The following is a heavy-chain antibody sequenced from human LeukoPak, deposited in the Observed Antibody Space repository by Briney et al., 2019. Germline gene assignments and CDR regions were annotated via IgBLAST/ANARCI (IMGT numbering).Heavy chain of an antibody. D-gene: IGHD4-11*01. CDR1: GFTFSSYW. CDR2: IKQDGSEK. V-gene: IGHV3-7*01. CDR3: ARDTVTTGPTDYYYYYMDV. J-gene: IGHJ6*03. Sequence: GGSLRLXCAASGFTFSSYWMSWVRQAPGKGLEWVANIKQDGSEKYYVDSVKGRFTISRDNAKNSLYLQMNSLRAEDTAVYYCARDTVTTGPTDYYYYYMDVWGKGTTVTVSS.